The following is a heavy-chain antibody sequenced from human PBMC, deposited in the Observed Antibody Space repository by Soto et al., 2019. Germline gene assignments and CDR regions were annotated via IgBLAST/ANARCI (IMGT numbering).Heavy chain of an antibody. CDR1: GFTFSGYG. CDR2: ISFEGSKK. D-gene: IGHD6-6*01. CDR3: AKGGSSSARYFDT. Sequence: QVQLVESGGGVVQPGRSLRLSCAASGFTFSGYGMHWVRQAPGKGLEWVAVISFEGSKKYYANSVEGRFTISRDNSKNTLFLQMNSLRAGDTAVYYCAKGGSSSARYFDTWGQGTMVTVSS. J-gene: IGHJ5*02. V-gene: IGHV3-30*18.